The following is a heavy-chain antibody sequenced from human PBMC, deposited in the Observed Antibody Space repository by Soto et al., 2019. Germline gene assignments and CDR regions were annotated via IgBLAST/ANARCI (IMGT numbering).Heavy chain of an antibody. Sequence: PAGSPGLSCAASRVTVRRSVMHWVRQDAGQGLGWVGAILNDGSNEKYADSVKGRFTIYRDNSKNKLYLQMNSLRAEDTAVYYCARDDDFDDTGLDYWGEGTLVTVSS. CDR3: ARDDDFDDTGLDY. V-gene: IGHV3-33*01. CDR1: RVTVRRSV. CDR2: ILNDGSNE. J-gene: IGHJ4*02. D-gene: IGHD4-17*01.